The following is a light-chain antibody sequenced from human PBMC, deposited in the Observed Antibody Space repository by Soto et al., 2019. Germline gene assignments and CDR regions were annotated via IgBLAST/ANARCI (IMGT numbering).Light chain of an antibody. Sequence: DIQMTQSPSTLSASVGDRVTITCRASQTISSWLAWYQQKPGKAPKLLIYDASTLESGDPSRFSGSGSGTQFTLTISSLQPDDSATYYCQQYNSYWTFGQGTKVEIK. CDR2: DAS. CDR3: QQYNSYWT. V-gene: IGKV1-5*01. CDR1: QTISSW. J-gene: IGKJ1*01.